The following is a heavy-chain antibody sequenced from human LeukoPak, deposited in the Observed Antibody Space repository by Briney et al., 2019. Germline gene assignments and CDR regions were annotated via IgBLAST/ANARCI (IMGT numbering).Heavy chain of an antibody. J-gene: IGHJ4*02. Sequence: SETLSLTCTVSGGSISSYYWSWIRQPPGKALEWVGYIHYRGTTNYNPSLKSRVTISIDTSKNQFSLKLSSVTAADTAVYYCARHTYDSSWFVEYWGQGTLVTVSS. CDR1: GGSISSYY. CDR3: ARHTYDSSWFVEY. D-gene: IGHD6-13*01. V-gene: IGHV4-59*08. CDR2: IHYRGTT.